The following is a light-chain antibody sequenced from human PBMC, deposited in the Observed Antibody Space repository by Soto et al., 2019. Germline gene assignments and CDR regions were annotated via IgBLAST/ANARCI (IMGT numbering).Light chain of an antibody. CDR1: QDISNY. J-gene: IGKJ4*01. CDR3: QQYDNLPLT. V-gene: IGKV1-33*01. CDR2: DAS. Sequence: DIHMTQSPSSMSASVVDRVTITCQASQDISNYLNWYQQKPGKAPRLLIYDASNLETGVPSRFSGSGSGTDFTFTISSLQPEYIATYYCQQYDNLPLTFGGGTKVDIK.